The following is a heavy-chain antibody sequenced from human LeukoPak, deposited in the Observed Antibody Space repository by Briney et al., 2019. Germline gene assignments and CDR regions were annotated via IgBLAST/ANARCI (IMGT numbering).Heavy chain of an antibody. J-gene: IGHJ5*02. Sequence: PSETLSLTCTVSGGSISSSSYYWSWIRQPPGKGLEWIGEINHSGSTNYNPSLKSQVTISVDTSKNQFSLKLSSVTAADTAVYYCASGVSYYYDSSGYLDPWGQGTLVTVSS. CDR2: INHSGST. V-gene: IGHV4-39*07. CDR3: ASGVSYYYDSSGYLDP. D-gene: IGHD3-22*01. CDR1: GGSISSSSYY.